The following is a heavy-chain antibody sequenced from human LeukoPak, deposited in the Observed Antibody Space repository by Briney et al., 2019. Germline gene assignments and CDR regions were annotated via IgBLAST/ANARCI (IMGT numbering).Heavy chain of an antibody. CDR2: INHSGST. D-gene: IGHD5-18*01. V-gene: IGHV4-34*01. J-gene: IGHJ4*02. CDR3: ARGLSYGYHRRRNYFDY. Sequence: SETLSLTCAVYGGSFSGYYWSWIRQPPGKGLEWIGEINHSGSTNYNPSLKSRVTISVDTSKNQFSLKLSSVTAADTAVYYCARGLSYGYHRRRNYFDYWGQGTLVTVSS. CDR1: GGSFSGYY.